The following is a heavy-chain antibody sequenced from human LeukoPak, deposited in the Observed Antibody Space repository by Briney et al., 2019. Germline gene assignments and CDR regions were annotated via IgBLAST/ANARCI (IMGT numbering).Heavy chain of an antibody. D-gene: IGHD1-26*01. V-gene: IGHV3/OR16-9*01. CDR2: ISGNGGDI. J-gene: IGHJ4*02. CDR3: VRQAGGAGGQ. Sequence: PGGPLILSCATSGFTFGIHYMSWVRQAPGRGPEWISYISGNGGDIAYADSVKGRFTISRDNAKSFLYLQMNSLRVEDTAVYHCVRQAGGAGGQWGQGTLIAVSS. CDR1: GFTFGIHY.